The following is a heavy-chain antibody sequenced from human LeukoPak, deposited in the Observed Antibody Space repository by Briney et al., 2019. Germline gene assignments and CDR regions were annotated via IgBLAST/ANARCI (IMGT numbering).Heavy chain of an antibody. CDR2: ITYNSGTI. CDR3: ARDGGYSYADDY. Sequence: GRSLRLSCAASGFTFSSYSMNWVSQGPGKGLERVSYITYNSGTIFYADSVKGRFTISRDNAKDSLYLQMSSLRDEDTAVYYCARDGGYSYADDYWGQGTLITVSS. V-gene: IGHV3-48*02. D-gene: IGHD5-18*01. CDR1: GFTFSSYS. J-gene: IGHJ4*02.